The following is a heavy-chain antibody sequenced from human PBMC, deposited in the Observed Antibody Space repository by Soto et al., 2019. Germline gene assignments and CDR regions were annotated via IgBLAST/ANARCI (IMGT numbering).Heavy chain of an antibody. V-gene: IGHV5-51*01. J-gene: IGHJ3*02. CDR3: ATETRRNAFDI. CDR1: GYSFTSYW. Sequence: GESLKISCKGSGYSFTSYWIGLVRQIPWKGLEWMGIIYPGDSDTRYSPSFQGQVTISADKSISTAYLQWSSLKASDTAMYYCATETRRNAFDIWGQGTMVTVSS. CDR2: IYPGDSDT.